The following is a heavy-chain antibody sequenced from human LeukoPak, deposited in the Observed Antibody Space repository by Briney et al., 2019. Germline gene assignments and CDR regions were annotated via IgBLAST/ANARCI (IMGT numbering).Heavy chain of an antibody. CDR2: IYSSGST. D-gene: IGHD1-14*01. V-gene: IGHV3-53*01. J-gene: IGHJ6*02. Sequence: GGSLGLSCAASGFTFNTNYMTWVRQAPGKGLEWVSVIYSSGSTYYADSVKGRFTISRDNSKNTLYLQMDRLRAEDTAVYYCVTRTEVYYYSGMDVWGQGTTVTVSS. CDR1: GFTFNTNY. CDR3: VTRTEVYYYSGMDV.